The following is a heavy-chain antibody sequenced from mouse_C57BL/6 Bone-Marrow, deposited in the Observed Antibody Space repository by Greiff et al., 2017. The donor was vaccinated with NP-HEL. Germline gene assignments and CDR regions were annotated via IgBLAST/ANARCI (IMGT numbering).Heavy chain of an antibody. CDR3: ARGGLPLYFDY. J-gene: IGHJ2*01. CDR2: INPGSGGT. V-gene: IGHV1-54*01. CDR1: GYAFTNYL. D-gene: IGHD2-4*01. Sequence: VKLMESGAELVRPGTSVKVSCKASGYAFTNYLIEWVKQRPGQGLEWIGVINPGSGGTNYNEKFKGKATLTADKSSSTAYMQLSSLTSEDSAVYFCARGGLPLYFDYWGQGTTLTVSS.